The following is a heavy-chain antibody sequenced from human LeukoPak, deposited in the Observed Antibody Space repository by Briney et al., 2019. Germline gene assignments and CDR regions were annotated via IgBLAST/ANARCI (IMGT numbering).Heavy chain of an antibody. J-gene: IGHJ4*02. CDR2: ISGSGGST. CDR3: AKVPFLVPALLEYYFDY. Sequence: GGSLRLSCAASGFTFSSYAMSWVRQAPGKGLEWVSAISGSGGSTYYADSVKGRFTISRDNSKNTLYLQMNSLRAEDTAVYYCAKVPFLVPALLEYYFDYWGKETLVTVS. V-gene: IGHV3-23*01. CDR1: GFTFSSYA. D-gene: IGHD3-3*01.